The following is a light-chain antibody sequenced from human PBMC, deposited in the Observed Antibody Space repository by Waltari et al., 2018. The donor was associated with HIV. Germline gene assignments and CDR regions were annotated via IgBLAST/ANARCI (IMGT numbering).Light chain of an antibody. V-gene: IGKV3-15*01. CDR1: QSVSSN. CDR3: QQYNDWRRVT. Sequence: EIVMTQPPATLSVSPGERAPLSCTASQSVSSNLAWYQQKPGQAPSPLIYGASTRATGIAARFSGSGSGTEFTLTISSLQSEDFAVYYCQQYNDWRRVTFGQGTKVEIQ. CDR2: GAS. J-gene: IGKJ1*01.